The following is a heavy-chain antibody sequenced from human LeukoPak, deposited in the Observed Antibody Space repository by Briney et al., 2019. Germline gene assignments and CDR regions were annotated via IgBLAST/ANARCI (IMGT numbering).Heavy chain of an antibody. CDR1: GGSIRSYY. CDR3: ARGGGGYSSGWYARRDRYYMDV. J-gene: IGHJ6*03. Sequence: PSETLSLTCTVSGGSIRSYYWSWIRQPPGKGLKWIGYIYYSGSTNYNPSLKSRVTISVDTSKNHFSLKLSSVTAADTAVFYCARGGGGYSSGWYARRDRYYMDVWGKGTTVTVSS. CDR2: IYYSGST. V-gene: IGHV4-59*12. D-gene: IGHD6-19*01.